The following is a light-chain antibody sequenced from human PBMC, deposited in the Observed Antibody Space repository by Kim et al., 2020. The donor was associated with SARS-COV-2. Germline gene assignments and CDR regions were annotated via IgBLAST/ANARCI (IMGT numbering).Light chain of an antibody. CDR3: QQYGTSPRT. J-gene: IGKJ2*01. Sequence: EIVLTQSPGTLSLSPGERATLSCRASQSVSNNYVAWYQQKHGQAPRLLVYGASGRATGIPVRFSGSGSGIDFTLTITRLEPEAFAVYFWQQYGTSPRTFGQGTKLEI. V-gene: IGKV3-20*01. CDR1: QSVSNNY. CDR2: GAS.